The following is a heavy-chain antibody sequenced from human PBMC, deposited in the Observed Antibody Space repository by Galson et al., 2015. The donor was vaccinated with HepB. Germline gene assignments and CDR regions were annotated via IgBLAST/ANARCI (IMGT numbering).Heavy chain of an antibody. CDR2: ISWNSGSI. Sequence: SLRLSCAASGLTFDDYAMHWVRQAPGKGLEWVSGISWNSGSIGYADSVKGRFTISRDNAKNSLYLQMNSLRAEDTALYYSAKDLAPPYDKYNWFDPWGQGTLVSVSS. CDR3: AKDLAPPYDKYNWFDP. D-gene: IGHD5-12*01. CDR1: GLTFDDYA. J-gene: IGHJ5*02. V-gene: IGHV3-9*01.